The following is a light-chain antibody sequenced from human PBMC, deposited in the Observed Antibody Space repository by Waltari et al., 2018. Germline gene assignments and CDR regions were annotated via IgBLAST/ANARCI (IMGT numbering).Light chain of an antibody. CDR2: AAS. CDR1: PGLSSY. Sequence: MHLSQYPSSLAASVVDRVTITCRASPGLSSYLAMYQQKPGKAPELLIYAASTLQSGVPSRFSGSGSGADFTRTISSLQPDDFATYYCRQLNSYPLSFGPGPKVDVK. CDR3: RQLNSYPLS. J-gene: IGKJ3*01. V-gene: IGKV1-9*01.